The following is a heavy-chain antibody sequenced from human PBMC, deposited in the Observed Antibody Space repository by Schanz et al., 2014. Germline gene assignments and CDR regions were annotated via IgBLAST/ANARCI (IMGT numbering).Heavy chain of an antibody. CDR1: GFTFSSYG. Sequence: QVQLVESGGGVVQFGRSLRLSCVASGFTFSSYGMHWVRQAPGKGLEWVAVIWYDENNKYYADSVKGRFTISRDNSKNTLYLQMNSLRSEDTAVYSCARGIGGYGANNYFDYWGQGTLVTVSS. V-gene: IGHV3-33*01. J-gene: IGHJ4*02. CDR2: IWYDENNK. D-gene: IGHD5-12*01. CDR3: ARGIGGYGANNYFDY.